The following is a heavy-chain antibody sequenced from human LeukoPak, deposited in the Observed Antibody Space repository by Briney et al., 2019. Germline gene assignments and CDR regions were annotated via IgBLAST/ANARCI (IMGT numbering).Heavy chain of an antibody. CDR3: ARFGDYVHDY. D-gene: IGHD4-17*01. CDR2: IYYSGST. Sequence: SETLSLTCTVSGGSISSYYWSWIRQPPGKGLEWIGYIYYSGSTNYNPSPKSRVTISVDTSKNQFSLKLSSVTAADTAVYYCARFGDYVHDYWGQGTLVTVSS. J-gene: IGHJ4*02. V-gene: IGHV4-59*01. CDR1: GGSISSYY.